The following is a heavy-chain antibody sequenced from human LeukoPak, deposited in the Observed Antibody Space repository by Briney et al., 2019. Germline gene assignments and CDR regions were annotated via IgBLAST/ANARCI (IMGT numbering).Heavy chain of an antibody. J-gene: IGHJ6*03. CDR1: GGSFSDYY. CDR2: INHSGST. D-gene: IGHD2-15*01. CDR3: ARQRRYCSGGSCYRNYYMDV. Sequence: KSSETLSLTCAVYGGSFSDYYWSWIRQPPGKGLEWIGKINHSGSTNYNPSLKSRVTISVDTSKNQFSLKLSSVTAADTAVYYCARQRRYCSGGSCYRNYYMDVWGKGTTVTISS. V-gene: IGHV4-34*01.